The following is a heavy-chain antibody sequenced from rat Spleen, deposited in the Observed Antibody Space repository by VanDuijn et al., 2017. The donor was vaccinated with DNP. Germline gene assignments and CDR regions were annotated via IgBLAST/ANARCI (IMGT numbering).Heavy chain of an antibody. CDR1: GFSLTDYS. CDR3: TRGRGSYNSGHYFDY. D-gene: IGHD4-3*01. Sequence: QVQLKESGPGMVQPSQTLSLTCTVSGFSLTDYSVHWVRQPPGKVLEWIAAISSGGSTYYNSALKSRLSISRDTSKSQVFLKMNSLQTEDTAIYYCTRGRGSYNSGHYFDYWGQGVMVTVSS. J-gene: IGHJ2*01. V-gene: IGHV2-19*01. CDR2: ISSGGST.